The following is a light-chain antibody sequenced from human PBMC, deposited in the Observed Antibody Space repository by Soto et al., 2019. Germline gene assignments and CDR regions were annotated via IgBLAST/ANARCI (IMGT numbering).Light chain of an antibody. J-gene: IGKJ1*01. CDR2: AAS. Sequence: ALQMTQSPSSLSASVGDRVTITCRASQDIRTELGWYQQKPGQAPKLLIYAASTLHSGVPSRFSGSGSGTDFTLTISSLQPEDFATYYCLQDYNYPRTFGQGTKVEIK. CDR3: LQDYNYPRT. CDR1: QDIRTE. V-gene: IGKV1-6*01.